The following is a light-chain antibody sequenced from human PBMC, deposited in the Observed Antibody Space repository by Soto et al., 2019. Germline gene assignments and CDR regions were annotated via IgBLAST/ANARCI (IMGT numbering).Light chain of an antibody. CDR2: GNN. V-gene: IGLV1-44*01. CDR1: NPNIGSNH. CDR3: AAWDDSLNGHVV. Sequence: QSVLTQPPSASGTPGQRVAISCSGSNPNIGSNHVNWYQQLPGTAPKLLIYGNNQRPSGVPDRFSGSRSGTSASLAISGLQSEDEADYYCAAWDDSLNGHVVFGGGTKLTVL. J-gene: IGLJ2*01.